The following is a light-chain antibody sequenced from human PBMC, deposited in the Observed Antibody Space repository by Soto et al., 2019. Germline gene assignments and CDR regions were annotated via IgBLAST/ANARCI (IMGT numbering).Light chain of an antibody. J-gene: IGLJ3*02. CDR3: SSYAGSNIWV. CDR2: EVS. V-gene: IGLV2-8*01. CDR1: SSDIGGYNY. Sequence: QSALTQPPSASGSPGQSVTISCTGTSSDIGGYNYVSWYQQHPGKAPKLIIYEVSKRPSGVPDRFSGSKSGNTASLTVSGLQAEDEADYYCSSYAGSNIWVFGGGTQLTVL.